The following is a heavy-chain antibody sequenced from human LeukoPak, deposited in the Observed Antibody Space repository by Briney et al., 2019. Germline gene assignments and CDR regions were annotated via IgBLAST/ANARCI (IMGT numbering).Heavy chain of an antibody. J-gene: IGHJ4*02. CDR2: ISGSGGST. V-gene: IGHV3-23*01. CDR1: GFAFSSYG. CDR3: AKDHCSSTSCRLGTFDY. D-gene: IGHD2-2*01. Sequence: GGSLRLSCAASGFAFSSYGMSWVRQAPGKGLEWVSAISGSGGSTYYADSVKGRFTISRDNSKNTLYLQMNSLRAEDTAVYYCAKDHCSSTSCRLGTFDYWGQGTLVTVPS.